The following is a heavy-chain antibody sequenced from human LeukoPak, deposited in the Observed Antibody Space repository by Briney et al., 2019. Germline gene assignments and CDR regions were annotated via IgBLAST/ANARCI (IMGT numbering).Heavy chain of an antibody. CDR3: ARLTLGYCKSTSCHTDY. Sequence: SETLSLTCTVSGGSISSYYWSWIRQPAGKGLEWIGRIYTSGSTNYNPSLKSRVTMSVDTSKNQFSLKLSSVTAADTAVYYCARLTLGYCKSTSCHTDYWGQGTLVTV. D-gene: IGHD2-2*02. CDR2: IYTSGST. CDR1: GGSISSYY. V-gene: IGHV4-4*07. J-gene: IGHJ4*02.